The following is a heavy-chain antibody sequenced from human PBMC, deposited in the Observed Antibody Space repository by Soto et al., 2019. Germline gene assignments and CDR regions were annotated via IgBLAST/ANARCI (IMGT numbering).Heavy chain of an antibody. D-gene: IGHD3-10*01. CDR3: ARVPYYYTSGTDYVMDV. J-gene: IGHJ6*02. Sequence: GGSLRLSCAASGFTFSDYYMSWIRQAPGKGLEWVAYISSSGTYTNYADSVKGRFTISRDNVMKSLYLQMNSLRGDDTALYYCARVPYYYTSGTDYVMDVWGHGTTVTVSS. CDR2: ISSSGTYT. V-gene: IGHV3-11*06. CDR1: GFTFSDYY.